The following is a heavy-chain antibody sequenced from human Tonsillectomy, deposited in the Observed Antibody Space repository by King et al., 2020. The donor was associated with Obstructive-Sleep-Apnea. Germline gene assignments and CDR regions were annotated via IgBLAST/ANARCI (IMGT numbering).Heavy chain of an antibody. CDR2: ITANRENT. D-gene: IGHD3-9*01. CDR3: ARDGYYDKTGYPSTF. Sequence: VQLVESGAEVKEPGASVKVSCKASGYTFTSYGISWVRQPLGQGLKGRGWITANRENTNYAQELQGRVTLTTHTSTHTAYMELRSLRSDDTAVYYCARDGYYDKTGYPSTFWGQGTLVTVSS. V-gene: IGHV1-18*04. CDR1: GYTFTSYG. J-gene: IGHJ4*02.